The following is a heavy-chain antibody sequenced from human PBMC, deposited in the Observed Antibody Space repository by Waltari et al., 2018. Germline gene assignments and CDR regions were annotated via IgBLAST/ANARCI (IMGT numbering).Heavy chain of an antibody. Sequence: QVQLVESGGGVVQPGRSLRLSCEASEFTFSSQAMHWVRQAPGKGLEWVAVISYNARNIYYVDSVKGRFTISRDNSKKTLYLQMNSLRAEDTAVYYCARDYCDRTNCHGMDVWGQGTTVTVSS. V-gene: IGHV3-30*04. CDR2: ISYNARNI. CDR1: EFTFSSQA. CDR3: ARDYCDRTNCHGMDV. D-gene: IGHD3-22*01. J-gene: IGHJ6*02.